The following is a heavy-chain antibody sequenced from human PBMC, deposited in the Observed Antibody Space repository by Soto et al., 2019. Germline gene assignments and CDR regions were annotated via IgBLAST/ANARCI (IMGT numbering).Heavy chain of an antibody. CDR3: ARAVNKGYCSGGSCYSAWVSGWFDP. CDR1: GYTFTSYY. CDR2: INPSGGST. J-gene: IGHJ5*02. Sequence: QVQLVQSGAEVKKPGASVKVSCKASGYTFTSYYMHWVRQAPGQGLEWMGIINPSGGSTSYAQKFQGRVTMTRDTSTSTVYMELSSLRSEDTAVYYCARAVNKGYCSGGSCYSAWVSGWFDPWGQGTLVTVSS. V-gene: IGHV1-46*01. D-gene: IGHD2-15*01.